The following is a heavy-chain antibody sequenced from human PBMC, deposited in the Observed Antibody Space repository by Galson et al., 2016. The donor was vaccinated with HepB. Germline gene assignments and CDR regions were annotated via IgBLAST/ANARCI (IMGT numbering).Heavy chain of an antibody. CDR3: ARLTLNEHSNNWFDP. V-gene: IGHV4-39*07. D-gene: IGHD4-11*01. Sequence: SETLSLTCTVSGGSIRSSDSYWSWIRQPPGKGLECIGSMFYTGTTYFNPSLKSRVTISVDTSKNQFSLKLGSVTAADTAVYFCARLTLNEHSNNWFDPWGQGTLVTVSS. CDR2: MFYTGTT. J-gene: IGHJ5*02. CDR1: GGSIRSSDSY.